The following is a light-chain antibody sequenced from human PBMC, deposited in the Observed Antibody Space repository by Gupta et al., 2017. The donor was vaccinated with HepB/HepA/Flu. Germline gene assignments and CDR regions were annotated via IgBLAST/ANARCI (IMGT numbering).Light chain of an antibody. CDR3: QQYNSSSRT. CDR2: KAS. J-gene: IGKJ1*01. V-gene: IGKV1-5*03. CDR1: QSISSW. Sequence: DIQMTQSPSTLSASVGDRVTITCRASQSISSWLAWYQQKPGKAPKILIYKASRLESGVPSRFSGSGSGTEFTLTISSLQPDDFATYYCQQYNSSSRTFGQGTKVEIK.